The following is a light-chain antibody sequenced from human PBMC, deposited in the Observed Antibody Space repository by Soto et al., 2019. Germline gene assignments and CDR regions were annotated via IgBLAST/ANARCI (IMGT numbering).Light chain of an antibody. CDR1: SSNIGAGYD. CDR3: QSYDSNLSALYV. Sequence: QALLTQPPSMSGAPGQRVTISCTGSSSNIGAGYDVHWYQQLPGTAPKLLIYGNSNRPSGVPDRFSGSKSGTSASLAITGLQAEDEADYYCQSYDSNLSALYVFGTGTKVTVL. CDR2: GNS. J-gene: IGLJ1*01. V-gene: IGLV1-40*01.